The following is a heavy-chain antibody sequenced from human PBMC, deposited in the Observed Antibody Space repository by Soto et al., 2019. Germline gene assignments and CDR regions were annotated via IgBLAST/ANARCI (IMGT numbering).Heavy chain of an antibody. J-gene: IGHJ4*02. D-gene: IGHD5-12*01. V-gene: IGHV3-7*01. CDR2: IKEDGSEK. CDR1: GFAFSSHW. Sequence: GGSLRLSCAASGFAFSSHWMNWVRQAPGKGLEWVANIKEDGSEKNYVDSVKGRFTISRDSAKTSLYLHMNSLRAEDTAVYYCATDRRAQILAYSARGTLVIGSS. CDR3: ATDRRAQILAY.